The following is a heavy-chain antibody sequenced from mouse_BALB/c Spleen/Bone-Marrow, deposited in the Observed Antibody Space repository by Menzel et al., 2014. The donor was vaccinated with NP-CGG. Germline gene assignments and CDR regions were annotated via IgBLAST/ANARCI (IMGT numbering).Heavy chain of an antibody. CDR3: ARSNGNYVLAY. CDR2: INPSSGYT. V-gene: IGHV1-4*01. CDR1: GYTFTSYT. Sequence: QVQLKQSGAELVRPGASVKMSCKASGYTFTSYTMHWVKQRPGQGLEWIGYINPSSGYTNYNQKFKDKATLTADKSSSTAYMQLSSLTSEDSAVYYCARSNGNYVLAYWGQGTLVTVSA. D-gene: IGHD2-1*01. J-gene: IGHJ3*01.